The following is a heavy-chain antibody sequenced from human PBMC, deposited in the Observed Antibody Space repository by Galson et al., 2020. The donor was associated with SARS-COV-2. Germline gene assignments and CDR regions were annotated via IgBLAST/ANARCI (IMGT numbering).Heavy chain of an antibody. CDR2: IWYDGSNE. CDR3: STGRSGYPTNY. CDR1: GFTFSDYG. Sequence: GESLKISCAASGFTFSDYGMHWVRQTPGKGLEWVAVIWYDGSNENYADAVKGRFSISRDNSKNTLYLQMNSLRAEDTAVYYCSTGRSGYPTNYWGQGTLVTVSS. V-gene: IGHV3-33*01. J-gene: IGHJ4*02. D-gene: IGHD3-22*01.